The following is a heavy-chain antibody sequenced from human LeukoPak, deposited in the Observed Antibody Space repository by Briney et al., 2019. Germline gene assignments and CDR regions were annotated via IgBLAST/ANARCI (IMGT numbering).Heavy chain of an antibody. D-gene: IGHD3-16*01. J-gene: IGHJ4*02. CDR3: APTAEAYTSWWKV. V-gene: IGHV1-2*02. CDR1: GYKFTDDY. CDR2: INPDSGFT. Sequence: ASVKVSCKASGYKFTDDYMHWVRQAPGQGLEFMGWINPDSGFTNYAQKFKGRVAMTKDTSISTAYLEVRSLTSDDTAVYYCAPTAEAYTSWWKVWGQGTLVTVSS.